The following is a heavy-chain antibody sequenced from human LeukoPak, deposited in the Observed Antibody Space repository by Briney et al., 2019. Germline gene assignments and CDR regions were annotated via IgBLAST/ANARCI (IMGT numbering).Heavy chain of an antibody. D-gene: IGHD3-9*01. CDR1: GGSISSSNW. CDR2: IYHSGST. CDR3: ARTSRDKYYYYYMDV. J-gene: IGHJ6*03. V-gene: IGHV4-4*02. Sequence: SETLSLTCAVSGGSISSSNWWSWVRQPPGKGLEWIGEIYHSGSTNYNPSLKSRVTISVDKSKNQFSLKLSSVTAADTAVYYCARTSRDKYYYYYMDVWGKGTTVTVSS.